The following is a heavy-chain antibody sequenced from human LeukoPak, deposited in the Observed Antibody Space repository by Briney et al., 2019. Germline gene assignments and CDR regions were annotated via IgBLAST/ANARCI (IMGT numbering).Heavy chain of an antibody. J-gene: IGHJ6*02. V-gene: IGHV3-23*01. D-gene: IGHD1-26*01. Sequence: GGSRRLACAASGFTFSNYATSWVRQAPGKGLEWVSSISGRGGSTYYAHSVKGRLTLSRDNSKNTLYLQMNSLRDEDTAVYYCAKVWELPNYYYNGMDVWGRGTTVTVSS. CDR2: ISGRGGST. CDR1: GFTFSNYA. CDR3: AKVWELPNYYYNGMDV.